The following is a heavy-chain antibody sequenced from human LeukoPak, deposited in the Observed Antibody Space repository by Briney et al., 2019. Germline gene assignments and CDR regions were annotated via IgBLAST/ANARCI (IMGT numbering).Heavy chain of an antibody. CDR2: MNQDGSGR. CDR1: GFTFSTYW. Sequence: GGSLRLSCTASGFTFSTYWMSWVRQAPGKGLEWVASMNQDGSGRHYSDSVKGRFTISRDNAKNSVSLLMNSLRVEDTALYYCTREDRVGGSLDAWGQGTLVTDSS. V-gene: IGHV3-7*01. CDR3: TREDRVGGSLDA. D-gene: IGHD1-26*01. J-gene: IGHJ5*02.